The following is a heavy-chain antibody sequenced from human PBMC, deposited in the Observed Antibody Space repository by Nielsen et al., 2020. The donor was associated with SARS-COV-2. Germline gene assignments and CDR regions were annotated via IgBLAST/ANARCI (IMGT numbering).Heavy chain of an antibody. J-gene: IGHJ4*02. D-gene: IGHD1-26*01. CDR2: IKSKTDGGTT. Sequence: GGSLRLSCAASGFTFSSYWMSWVRQAPGKGLEWVGRIKSKTDGGTTDYAAPVKGRFTISRDDSKNTLYLQMNSLKTEDTAVYYCTTDYLFDSGSYVGVFDYWGQGTLVTVSS. V-gene: IGHV3-15*01. CDR1: GFTFSSYW. CDR3: TTDYLFDSGSYVGVFDY.